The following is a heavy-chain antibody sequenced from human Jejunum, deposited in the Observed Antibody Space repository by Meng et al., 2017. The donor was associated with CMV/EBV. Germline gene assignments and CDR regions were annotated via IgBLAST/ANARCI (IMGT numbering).Heavy chain of an antibody. CDR1: GLTVSSNY. D-gene: IGHD1-26*01. CDR3: ARWSGTYYDY. Sequence: EVQLVESGGDLVQPWESLRLSCAASGLTVSSNYMSWLRQAPGKGLEWVSILYSSGITYYADSVKGRFTISRDNSKNTLYFQMNTLRAEDTAVYYCARWSGTYYDYWGQGTLVTVSS. V-gene: IGHV3-66*01. CDR2: LYSSGIT. J-gene: IGHJ4*02.